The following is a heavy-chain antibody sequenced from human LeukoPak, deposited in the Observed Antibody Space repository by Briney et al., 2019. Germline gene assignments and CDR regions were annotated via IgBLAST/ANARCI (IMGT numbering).Heavy chain of an antibody. CDR1: GYTFTSYG. CDR2: ISAYNANT. J-gene: IGHJ4*02. V-gene: IGHV1-18*01. D-gene: IGHD3-22*01. CDR3: VREVSEPYYDDSSGYYYFDY. Sequence: ASVKVSCKASGYTFTSYGISWVRQAPGQGLEWMGWISAYNANTNYAQKLQGRVTMTTDTSTSTAYMELRSLRSDDTAVYYCVREVSEPYYDDSSGYYYFDYWGQGPLVTVSS.